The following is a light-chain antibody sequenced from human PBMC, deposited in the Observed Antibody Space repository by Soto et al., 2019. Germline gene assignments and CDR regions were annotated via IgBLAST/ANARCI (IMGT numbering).Light chain of an antibody. CDR2: GAS. CDR3: QQSNNWPYT. CDR1: QSVSHN. Sequence: EILMTQSPATLSVSPGERATLSCRASQSVSHNLAWYQQKPGQAPRLLFYGASIRAIGIPARFSGSGSGTEFTLTISSLQSEDFAIYYCQQSNNWPYTFGQATKLEIK. J-gene: IGKJ2*01. V-gene: IGKV3-15*01.